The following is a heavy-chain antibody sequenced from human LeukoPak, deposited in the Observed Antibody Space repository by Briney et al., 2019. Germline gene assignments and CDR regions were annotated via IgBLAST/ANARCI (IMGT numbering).Heavy chain of an antibody. CDR3: ARWSSGDYEAQYYYYYMDV. Sequence: SVKVSCKASGGTFSSYAISWVRQAPGQGLEWMGGIIPIFGTANYAQKFQGRVTITADESTSTAYMELGSLRSEDTAVYYCARWSSGDYEAQYYYYYMDVWGKGTTVTVSS. J-gene: IGHJ6*03. V-gene: IGHV1-69*13. CDR1: GGTFSSYA. D-gene: IGHD2-21*02. CDR2: IIPIFGTA.